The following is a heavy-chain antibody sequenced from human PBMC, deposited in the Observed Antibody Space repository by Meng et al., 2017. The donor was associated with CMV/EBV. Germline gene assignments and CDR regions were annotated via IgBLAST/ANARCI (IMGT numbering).Heavy chain of an antibody. J-gene: IGHJ5*02. D-gene: IGHD3-10*01. CDR2: ISYDGSNK. CDR3: ARNYYGSGSWFDP. V-gene: IGHV3-30-3*01. CDR1: GFTFSSYA. Sequence: VQLVEAGGGVGQPGESLRLSCAASGFTFSSYAMHWVRQAPGKGLEWVAVISYDGSNKYYADSVKGRFTISRDNSKNTLYLQMNSLRAEDTAVYYCARNYYGSGSWFDPWGQGTLVTVSS.